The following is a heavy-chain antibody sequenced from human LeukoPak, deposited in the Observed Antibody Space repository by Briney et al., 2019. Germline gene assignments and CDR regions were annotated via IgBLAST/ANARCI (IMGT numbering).Heavy chain of an antibody. Sequence: SETLSLTCTVSGGSISSYYWSWIRQPAGKGLEWIGRIYTSGSTNYNPSLKSRVTMSVDTSKNQFSLKLSSVTAADTAVYYCARDGGARPTFYYYYYMDVWGKGTTVTVSS. CDR1: GGSISSYY. J-gene: IGHJ6*03. CDR2: IYTSGST. D-gene: IGHD6-6*01. V-gene: IGHV4-4*07. CDR3: ARDGGARPTFYYYYYMDV.